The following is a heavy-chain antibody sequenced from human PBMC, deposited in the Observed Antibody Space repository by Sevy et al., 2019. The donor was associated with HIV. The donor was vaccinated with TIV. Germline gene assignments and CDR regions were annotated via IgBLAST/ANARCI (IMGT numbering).Heavy chain of an antibody. Sequence: GGSLRLSCAASGSTLSDYAMHWVRQAPGKGLEYVSGISSHGGYIFYANSVKGRFTISRDTSKNTLYLQMGSLRGEDMAVYYCAREDRAEAGTGGFDYWGLGTLVTVSS. J-gene: IGHJ4*02. CDR1: GSTLSDYA. CDR3: AREDRAEAGTGGFDY. D-gene: IGHD6-19*01. CDR2: ISSHGGYI. V-gene: IGHV3-64*01.